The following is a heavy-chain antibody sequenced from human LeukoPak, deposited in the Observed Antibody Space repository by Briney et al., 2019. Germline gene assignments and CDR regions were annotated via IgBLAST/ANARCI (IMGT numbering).Heavy chain of an antibody. J-gene: IGHJ4*02. CDR3: AKDLPGFFDY. CDR1: GFTFNSYA. V-gene: IGHV3-23*01. Sequence: GGSLRLSCAASGFTFNSYAMSWVRQAPGKGLEWVSTISGSGASTYYADSVKGRFTISRDNSRNTLYLQMNSLRAEDTAVYSCAKDLPGFFDYWGQGTLVTVFS. CDR2: ISGSGAST.